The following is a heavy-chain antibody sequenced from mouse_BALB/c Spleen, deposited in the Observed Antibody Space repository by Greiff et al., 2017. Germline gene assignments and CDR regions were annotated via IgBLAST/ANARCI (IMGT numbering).Heavy chain of an antibody. CDR2: ISSGSNTI. V-gene: IGHV5-17*02. CDR3: AGTLYGSSYWYFDV. J-gene: IGHJ1*01. Sequence: EVKLVESGGGLVQPGGSRKLSCAASGFTFSSFGMHWVRQAPEKGLEWVAYISSGSNTIYYADTVKGRFTISRDNPKNTLFLQMTSLRSEDTAMYYCAGTLYGSSYWYFDVWGAGTTVTVSS. D-gene: IGHD1-1*01. CDR1: GFTFSSFG.